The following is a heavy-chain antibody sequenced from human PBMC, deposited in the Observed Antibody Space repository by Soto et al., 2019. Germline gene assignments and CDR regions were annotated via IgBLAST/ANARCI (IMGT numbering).Heavy chain of an antibody. D-gene: IGHD3-22*01. J-gene: IGHJ4*02. CDR2: ISGSGGST. Sequence: PGGSLRLSCAASGFTFSSYAMSWVRHAPGKGLEWVSAISGSGGSTYYADSVKGRFTISRDNSKNTLYLQMNSLRAEDTAVYYCATVYYDCSGYEGYYFDFWGQGTLVTVSS. V-gene: IGHV3-23*01. CDR3: ATVYYDCSGYEGYYFDF. CDR1: GFTFSSYA.